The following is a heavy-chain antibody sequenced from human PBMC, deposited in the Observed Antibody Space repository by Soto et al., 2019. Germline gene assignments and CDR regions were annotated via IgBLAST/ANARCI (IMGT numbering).Heavy chain of an antibody. Sequence: HPGGSLRLSCAATGFTFSRYWVHCCRQAPGKALVWVSRISSYGSDTHYADSVKGRFTISRDNAKNTLYLQMNSLRADDTAVYYSASHLAYAEGYYWYVLDVWAESTTVTASS. CDR2: ISSYGSDT. J-gene: IGHJ6*04. V-gene: IGHV3-74*01. CDR1: GFTFSRYW. D-gene: IGHD3-16*01. CDR3: ASHLAYAEGYYWYVLDV.